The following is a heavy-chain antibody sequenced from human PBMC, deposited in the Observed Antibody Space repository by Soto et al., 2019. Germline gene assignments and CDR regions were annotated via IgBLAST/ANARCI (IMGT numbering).Heavy chain of an antibody. CDR2: IDPRDSHP. D-gene: IGHD3-10*01. Sequence: EVQLVQSGAEVKQPGESLRISCQGSGYSFSDYYVNWVRHLPGKGLEWMGTIDPRDSHPNYSPSFQGHVTISVDESTNTTYLQCSSLKASDTAIYYCARQSPYTGNYYVLLVHLGQGTRVTVSS. J-gene: IGHJ4*02. CDR1: GYSFSDYY. CDR3: ARQSPYTGNYYVLLVH. V-gene: IGHV5-10-1*03.